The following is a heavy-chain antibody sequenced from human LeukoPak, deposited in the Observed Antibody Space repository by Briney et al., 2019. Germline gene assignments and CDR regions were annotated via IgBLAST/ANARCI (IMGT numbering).Heavy chain of an antibody. CDR3: ARILDSAWGELGY. D-gene: IGHD6-19*01. CDR2: IRSDGSNK. V-gene: IGHV3-30*02. J-gene: IGHJ4*02. Sequence: GSLRLSCAASGFTFSSYGMHWVRQAPGKGLEWMAFIRSDGSNKYYADSVKGRFTISRDNSKNTLYLQMNSLRAEDTAVYYCARILDSAWGELGYWGQGTLVTVSS. CDR1: GFTFSSYG.